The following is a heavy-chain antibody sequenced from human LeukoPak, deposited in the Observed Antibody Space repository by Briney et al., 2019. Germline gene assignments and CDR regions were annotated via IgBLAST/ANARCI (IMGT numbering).Heavy chain of an antibody. CDR1: GFTFSSYA. V-gene: IGHV3-64*01. CDR3: ARAPADYYDSSDPSYYFDY. J-gene: IGHJ4*02. CDR2: ISSNGGST. D-gene: IGHD3-22*01. Sequence: GGSLRLSCAASGFTFSSYAMHWVRQAPGKGLEYVSAISSNGGSTYYANSVKGRFTISRDNSKNTLYLQMGSLRAEDMAVYYCARAPADYYDSSDPSYYFDYWGQGTLVTVSS.